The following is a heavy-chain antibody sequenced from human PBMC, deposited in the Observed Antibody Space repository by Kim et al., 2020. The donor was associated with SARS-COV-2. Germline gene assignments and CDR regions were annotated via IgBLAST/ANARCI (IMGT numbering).Heavy chain of an antibody. CDR3: ARQLWFGELFFDY. CDR1: GFNFRDYS. Sequence: GGSLRLSCAASGFNFRDYSMNWVRQAPGKGLEWVSYISSSTSTIYYADSVKGRFTISRDHAKNSLYLQMNSLRDEDTAVYYCARQLWFGELFFDYWGQGT. D-gene: IGHD3-10*01. CDR2: ISSSTSTI. J-gene: IGHJ4*02. V-gene: IGHV3-48*02.